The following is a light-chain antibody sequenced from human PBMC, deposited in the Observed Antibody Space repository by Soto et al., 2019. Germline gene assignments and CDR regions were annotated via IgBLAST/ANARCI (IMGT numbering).Light chain of an antibody. CDR3: QQSYSNPLT. Sequence: DIQMTQSPSSLSASVGDRVTITCRASQSIRSYLNWYQQIPRKAPKLLIYAASSLHSGVPSRFSGSGSGTDFTLTISSLQPEDFATYYCQQSYSNPLTFGGGTKVEIK. CDR2: AAS. J-gene: IGKJ4*01. CDR1: QSIRSY. V-gene: IGKV1-39*01.